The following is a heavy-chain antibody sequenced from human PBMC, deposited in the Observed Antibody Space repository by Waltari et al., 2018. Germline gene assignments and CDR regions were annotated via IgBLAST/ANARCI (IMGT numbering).Heavy chain of an antibody. Sequence: QVQLQESGPGLAKPSETLSLTCPVSGVSITDRDYYWGWIRQPPGKALEWVGTVYYAGRTFYNPSLRSRVTLSLDTSKNEFSLTLSSVTAADTALFFCARQSHSFYYHTDGYFWHGFDVWGPGAMVTVSS. V-gene: IGHV4-39*01. D-gene: IGHD3-22*01. CDR3: ARQSHSFYYHTDGYFWHGFDV. CDR1: GVSITDRDYY. CDR2: VYYAGRT. J-gene: IGHJ3*01.